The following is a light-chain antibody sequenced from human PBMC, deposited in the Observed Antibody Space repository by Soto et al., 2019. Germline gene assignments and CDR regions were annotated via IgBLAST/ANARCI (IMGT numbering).Light chain of an antibody. CDR2: AAS. CDR1: QSIVSY. J-gene: IGKJ1*01. Sequence: DIQLTQSPSLLSASIGDRVTITCRASQSIVSYLNWYQQKPGKAPKLLIYAASSLQSGVPSRFSGSGSGTDFTLTISSLQPEDFATYYCQQSYSTPWTFGQGTKVDI. CDR3: QQSYSTPWT. V-gene: IGKV1-39*01.